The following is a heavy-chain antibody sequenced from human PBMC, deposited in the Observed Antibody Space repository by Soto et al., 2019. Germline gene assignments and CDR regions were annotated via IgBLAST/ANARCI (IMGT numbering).Heavy chain of an antibody. V-gene: IGHV5-51*01. Sequence: PGESLKISCNGSGYNFSSQWIAWVRQKPGKGLEWMGIVYPGDAETRYSPSFQGQVTMSADKSIDTAYLQWSSLKASDTAIYHCAKSEVLEIWGQGTMVTVSS. CDR2: VYPGDAET. CDR3: AKSEVLEI. CDR1: GYNFSSQW. J-gene: IGHJ3*02.